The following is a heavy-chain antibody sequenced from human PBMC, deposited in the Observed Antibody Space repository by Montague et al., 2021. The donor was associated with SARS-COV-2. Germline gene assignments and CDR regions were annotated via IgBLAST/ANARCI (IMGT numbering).Heavy chain of an antibody. J-gene: IGHJ6*02. CDR3: ARLWDTVYYYYGMDV. CDR1: RDSIANSY. V-gene: IGHV4-39*01. Sequence: SETLSLTCIVSRDSIANSYWGWIRQPPGKGLEWIGSIHYSGSTYYNPSLKSRVSISVDTSKNQFSLKLSSVTAADTAVYYCARLWDTVYYYYGMDVWGQGTTVTVSS. D-gene: IGHD1-26*01. CDR2: IHYSGST.